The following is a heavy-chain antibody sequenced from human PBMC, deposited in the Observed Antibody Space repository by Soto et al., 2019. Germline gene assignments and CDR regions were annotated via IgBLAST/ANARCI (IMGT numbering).Heavy chain of an antibody. V-gene: IGHV1-24*01. J-gene: IGHJ5*02. D-gene: IGHD2-15*01. Sequence: QVQLVQSGAEVKKPGASVKVSCKVSGYTLTELSMHWVRQAPGKGLEWMGGFDPEDGETIYAQKFQGRVNMTEDTSTDTAYMELSSLRSEDTAVYYCATVVHGGGSSHNWFDPWGQGTLVTVSS. CDR3: ATVVHGGGSSHNWFDP. CDR1: GYTLTELS. CDR2: FDPEDGET.